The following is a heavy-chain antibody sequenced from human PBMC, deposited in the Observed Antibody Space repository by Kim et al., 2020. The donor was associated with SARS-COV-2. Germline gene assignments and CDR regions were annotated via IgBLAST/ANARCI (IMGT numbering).Heavy chain of an antibody. J-gene: IGHJ5*02. Sequence: SETLSLTCTVSGGSISSSSYYWGWIRQPPGKGLEWIGSIYYSGSTYYNPSLKSRVTISVDTSKNQFSLKLSSVTAADTAVYYCARHQSEYQLLPTLNWFDPWGQGTLVTVSS. CDR1: GGSISSSSYY. CDR2: IYYSGST. V-gene: IGHV4-39*01. CDR3: ARHQSEYQLLPTLNWFDP. D-gene: IGHD2-2*01.